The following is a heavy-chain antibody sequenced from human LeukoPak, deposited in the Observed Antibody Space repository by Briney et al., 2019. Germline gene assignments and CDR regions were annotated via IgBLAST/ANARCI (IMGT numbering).Heavy chain of an antibody. D-gene: IGHD3-10*01. V-gene: IGHV3-53*01. J-gene: IGHJ4*02. CDR2: IYSGGST. CDR1: GFTVSSNY. CDR3: ARDSVRAGYFDY. Sequence: GGSLRLSCAASGFTVSSNYMSWVRQAPGKGLGWVSVIYSGGSTYYADSVKGRFTISRDNSKNTLYLQMNSLRAEDTAVYYCARDSVRAGYFDYWGQGTLVTVSS.